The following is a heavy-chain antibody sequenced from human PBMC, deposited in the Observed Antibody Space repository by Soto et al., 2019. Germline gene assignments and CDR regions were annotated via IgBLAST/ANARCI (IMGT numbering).Heavy chain of an antibody. D-gene: IGHD6-13*01. Sequence: PGGSLRLSCAASGFTFSSYAMSWVRQAPGKGLEWVAVISYDGSNKYYADSVKGRFTISRDNSKNTLYLQMNSLRAEDTAVYYCAKDAGYSSSWYGYYYYYGMDVWGQGTTVTVSS. V-gene: IGHV3-30*18. CDR2: ISYDGSNK. J-gene: IGHJ6*02. CDR1: GFTFSSYA. CDR3: AKDAGYSSSWYGYYYYYGMDV.